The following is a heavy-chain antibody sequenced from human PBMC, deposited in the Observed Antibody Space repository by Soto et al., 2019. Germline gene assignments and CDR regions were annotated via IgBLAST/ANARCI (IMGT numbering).Heavy chain of an antibody. CDR2: IYYSGST. CDR1: GGSISSYY. Sequence: PSETLSLTCTVSGGSISSYYWSWIRQPPGKGLEWIGYIYYSGSTNYNPSLKSRVTISVDTSKNQFSLKLGSVTAADTAVYYCARGTTIFGVVTPPDYWGQGTLVTVS. D-gene: IGHD3-3*01. V-gene: IGHV4-59*01. J-gene: IGHJ4*02. CDR3: ARGTTIFGVVTPPDY.